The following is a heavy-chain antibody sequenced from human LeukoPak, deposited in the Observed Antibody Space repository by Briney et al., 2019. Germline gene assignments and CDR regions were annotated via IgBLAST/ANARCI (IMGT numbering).Heavy chain of an antibody. CDR3: ARLERVCSSTSCYSPDYYYGMDV. D-gene: IGHD2-2*01. J-gene: IGHJ6*02. V-gene: IGHV3-11*01. CDR1: GFTFSDYY. CDR2: ISSSGSTI. Sequence: GGSLRLSCAASGFTFSDYYMNWIRQAPGKGLEWVSYISSSGSTIYYADSVKGRFTISRDNAKNSLYLQMNSLRAEDTAVYYCARLERVCSSTSCYSPDYYYGMDVWGQGTTVTVSS.